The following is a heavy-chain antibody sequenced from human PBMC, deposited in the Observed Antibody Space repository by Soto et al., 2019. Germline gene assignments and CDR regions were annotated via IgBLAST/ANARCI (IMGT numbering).Heavy chain of an antibody. CDR3: ARGVVVVVAATVLYYYYYMDV. J-gene: IGHJ6*03. D-gene: IGHD2-15*01. CDR1: GYTFTSYG. V-gene: IGHV1-18*01. Sequence: ASVKVSCKASGYTFTSYGISWVRQAPGQGLEWMGWISAYNGNTNYAQKLQGRVTMTTDTSTSTAYMELRSLRSDDTAVYYCARGVVVVVAATVLYYYYYMDVWGKGTTVTVSS. CDR2: ISAYNGNT.